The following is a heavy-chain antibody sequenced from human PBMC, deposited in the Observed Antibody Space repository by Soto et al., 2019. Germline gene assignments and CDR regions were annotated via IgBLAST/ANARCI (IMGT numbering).Heavy chain of an antibody. Sequence: SETLSLTCTVSGGSISSGDYYWSWIRQPPGKGLEWIGYIYYSGSTYYNPSLKSRVTISVDTSKNQFSLKLSSVTAADTAVYYCASSWQGLTSTFDYWGQGTLVTVSS. J-gene: IGHJ4*02. CDR2: IYYSGST. D-gene: IGHD3-22*01. CDR1: GGSISSGDYY. CDR3: ASSWQGLTSTFDY. V-gene: IGHV4-30-4*01.